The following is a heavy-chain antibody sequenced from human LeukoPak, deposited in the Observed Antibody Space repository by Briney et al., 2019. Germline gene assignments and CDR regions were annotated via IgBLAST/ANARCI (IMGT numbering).Heavy chain of an antibody. CDR2: IYTSGST. CDR3: WLVRDYYYYMDV. J-gene: IGHJ6*03. Sequence: SETLSLTCTVSGGSISSYYWSWIRQPAGKGLEWIGRIYTSGSTNYNPPLKSRVTMSVDTSKNQFSLKLSSVTAADTAVYYCWLVRDYYYYMDVWGKGTTVTVSS. D-gene: IGHD3-10*01. V-gene: IGHV4-4*07. CDR1: GGSISSYY.